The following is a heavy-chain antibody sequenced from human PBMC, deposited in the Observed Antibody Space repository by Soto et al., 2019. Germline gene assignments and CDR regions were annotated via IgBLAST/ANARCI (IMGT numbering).Heavy chain of an antibody. CDR1: GGTFSSYA. Sequence: QVQLVQSGAEVKKPGSSVKVSCKASGGTFSSYAISWVRQAPGQGLEWMGGLIPIFGTANYAQKFQGRVTITADKSQSTAYLELSYVLYEDTAVYYCGRDRHAYGCTSAYFDYWGEGTLVPVSS. V-gene: IGHV1-69*14. CDR3: GRDRHAYGCTSAYFDY. D-gene: IGHD4-17*01. J-gene: IGHJ4*02. CDR2: LIPIFGTA.